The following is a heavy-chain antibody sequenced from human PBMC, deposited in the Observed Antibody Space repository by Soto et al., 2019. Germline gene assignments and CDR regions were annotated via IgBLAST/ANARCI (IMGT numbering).Heavy chain of an antibody. CDR2: IYSGGST. CDR3: ARASIAVAEGWFDP. V-gene: IGHV3-53*01. CDR1: GFTVSSHY. D-gene: IGHD6-19*01. Sequence: EVQLVESGGGLIQPGGSLRLSCAASGFTVSSHYMSWVRQAPGKGLEWVSVIYSGGSTYYADSVKGRFTISRDNSKNTLYLQMNSLRAEDTAVYYCARASIAVAEGWFDPWGQGTLVTVSS. J-gene: IGHJ5*02.